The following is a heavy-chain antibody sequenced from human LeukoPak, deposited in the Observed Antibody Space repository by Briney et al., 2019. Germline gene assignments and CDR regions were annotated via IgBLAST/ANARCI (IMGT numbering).Heavy chain of an antibody. Sequence: SGXTFSSYAMSWVRQAPGKGLEXVSAXSGSGGSTYYADSVKGRFTISRDNSKNTLYLQMNSLRAEDTAVYYCAKDPRAQYCSSTSCSHYDYWGQGTLVTVSS. D-gene: IGHD2-2*01. CDR1: GXTFSSYA. CDR2: XSGSGGST. CDR3: AKDPRAQYCSSTSCSHYDY. V-gene: IGHV3-23*01. J-gene: IGHJ4*02.